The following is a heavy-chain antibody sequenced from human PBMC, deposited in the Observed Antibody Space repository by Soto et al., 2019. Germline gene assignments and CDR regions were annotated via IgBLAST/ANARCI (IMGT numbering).Heavy chain of an antibody. CDR1: GFTFDDYA. V-gene: IGHV3-9*01. Sequence: GGSLRLSCAASGFTFDDYAMHWVRQAPGKGLEWVSGISWNSGSIGYADSVKGRFTISRDNAKNSLYLQMNSLRAEDTALYYCAKGLRAAPRGAFDIWGQGTMVTVSS. CDR3: AKGLRAAPRGAFDI. J-gene: IGHJ3*02. D-gene: IGHD3-16*01. CDR2: ISWNSGSI.